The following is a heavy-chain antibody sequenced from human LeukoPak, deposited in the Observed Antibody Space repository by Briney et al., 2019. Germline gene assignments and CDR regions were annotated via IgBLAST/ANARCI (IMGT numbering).Heavy chain of an antibody. CDR2: IYSSGST. D-gene: IGHD6-19*01. Sequence: KSSETLSLTCTVSGGSISSYYWSWIRQPPGKGLEWIGYIYSSGSTNYNPSLKSRVTISVDTSKNQFSLKLSSVTAADTAVYYCARQGGAVAGRAVDYWGQGTLVTVSS. CDR3: ARQGGAVAGRAVDY. CDR1: GGSISSYY. V-gene: IGHV4-59*08. J-gene: IGHJ4*02.